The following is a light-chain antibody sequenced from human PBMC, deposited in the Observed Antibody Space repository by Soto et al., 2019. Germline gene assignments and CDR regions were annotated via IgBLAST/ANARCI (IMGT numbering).Light chain of an antibody. CDR2: GAS. J-gene: IGKJ3*01. CDR1: QSVSAN. V-gene: IGKV3-15*01. CDR3: QQYNSWPLT. Sequence: EIVMTQSPATLSVSPGERATLSCRASQSVSANLAWYQQKSGQAPRLLIYGASTRATGVPARFSGSGSGTEFTLTISSLQSEDFAVFYCQQYNSWPLTFGPGTKVDIK.